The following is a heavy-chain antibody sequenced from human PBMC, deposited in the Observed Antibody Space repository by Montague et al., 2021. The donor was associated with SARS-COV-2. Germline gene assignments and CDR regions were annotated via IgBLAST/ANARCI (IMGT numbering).Heavy chain of an antibody. CDR1: GGSISNYY. CDR2: IYNSGST. J-gene: IGHJ6*02. V-gene: IGHV4-59*01. Sequence: SETLSLTCTVSGGSISNYYCSWIRHPPGTGLERIAIIYNSGSTXXXPSXRGRVTISLDTSKNQFSLTVTSVTAADTAVYYCARVGGYYNYGLDVWGPGTTVTVSS. D-gene: IGHD3-22*01. CDR3: ARVGGYYNYGLDV.